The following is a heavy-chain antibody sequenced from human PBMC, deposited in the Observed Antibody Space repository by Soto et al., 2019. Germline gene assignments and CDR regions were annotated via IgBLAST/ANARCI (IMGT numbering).Heavy chain of an antibody. CDR2: IYPADSDT. CDR3: ARGPHYGDPYWFDP. Sequence: PGESLKISCKGSGYSFTSYWIGWVRQMPGKGLEWMGIIYPADSDTTYSPSFQGQVTMSADKSINTAYLQWSSLKASDTAVYYCARGPHYGDPYWFDPWGQGTLVTVSS. V-gene: IGHV5-51*01. D-gene: IGHD4-17*01. J-gene: IGHJ5*02. CDR1: GYSFTSYW.